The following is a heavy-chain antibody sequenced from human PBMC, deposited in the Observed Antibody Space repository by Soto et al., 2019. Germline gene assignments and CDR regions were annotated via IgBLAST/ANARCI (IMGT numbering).Heavy chain of an antibody. V-gene: IGHV3-23*01. CDR2: ISGSGGST. D-gene: IGHD6-13*01. Sequence: GGSLILSCAASGFHFSSYAMSWVRQTPGKGLEWVSAISGSGGSTYYADSVKGRFTISRDNSKNTLYLQMNSLRAEDTAVYYCANPRIAAAVSHAFDIWGQGTMVTVSS. CDR3: ANPRIAAAVSHAFDI. CDR1: GFHFSSYA. J-gene: IGHJ3*02.